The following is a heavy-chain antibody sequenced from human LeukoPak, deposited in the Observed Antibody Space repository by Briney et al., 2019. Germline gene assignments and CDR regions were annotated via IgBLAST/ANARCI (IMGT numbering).Heavy chain of an antibody. Sequence: GGSLRLSCAASGFTFSDYYMSWIRQAPGKGLEWVSYIGSSGSSIQYADSVKGRFTISRDNSKNTLYLQMNSLRAEDTAVYYGXXXRPSAAGTRFPKDWFDPWGQGTLVTVSS. V-gene: IGHV3-11*01. D-gene: IGHD6-13*01. J-gene: IGHJ5*02. CDR3: XXXRPSAAGTRFPKDWFDP. CDR1: GFTFSDYY. CDR2: IGSSGSSI.